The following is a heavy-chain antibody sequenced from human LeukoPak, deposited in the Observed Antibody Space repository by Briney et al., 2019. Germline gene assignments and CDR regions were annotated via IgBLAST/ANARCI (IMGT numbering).Heavy chain of an antibody. CDR3: ARGFSSYPAE. CDR2: ISNGGGHI. D-gene: IGHD3-16*02. J-gene: IGHJ4*02. Sequence: GGSLRLSCAASGFTFDDYYMSWIRQAPGEGLDWVSYISNGGGHISYADSVKGRFTISRDNTKNSLYLHMDSLRADETAVYYCARGFSSYPAEWGQGTPVTISS. V-gene: IGHV3-11*01. CDR1: GFTFDDYY.